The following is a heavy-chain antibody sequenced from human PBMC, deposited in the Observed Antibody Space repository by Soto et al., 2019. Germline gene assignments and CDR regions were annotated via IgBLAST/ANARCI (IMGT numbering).Heavy chain of an antibody. Sequence: GGSLRLSCAASGFTFDDYAMHWVRQAPGKGLEWVSGISWNSGSIGYADSVKGRFTISRDNAKNSLYLQMNSLRAEDTALYYCAKTHSKAYYYYYYMDVWGKGTTVTVS. CDR3: AKTHSKAYYYYYYMDV. CDR1: GFTFDDYA. J-gene: IGHJ6*03. V-gene: IGHV3-9*01. D-gene: IGHD4-4*01. CDR2: ISWNSGSI.